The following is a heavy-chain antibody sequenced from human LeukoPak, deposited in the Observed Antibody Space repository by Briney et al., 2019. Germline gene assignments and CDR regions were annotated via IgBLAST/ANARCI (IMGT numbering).Heavy chain of an antibody. CDR1: GGSISSYY. Sequence: KPSETLSLTCTVSGGSISSYYWSWIRQPPGKGLEWIGYIYYSGSTNYNPSLKSRVTISVDTSKNQFSLKLSSVTAADTAVYYCASALDSSSWYRLSAWGQGTLVTVSS. CDR3: ASALDSSSWYRLSA. J-gene: IGHJ4*02. V-gene: IGHV4-59*08. D-gene: IGHD6-13*01. CDR2: IYYSGST.